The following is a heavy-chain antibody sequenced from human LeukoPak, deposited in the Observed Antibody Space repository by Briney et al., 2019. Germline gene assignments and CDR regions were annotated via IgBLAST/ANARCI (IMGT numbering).Heavy chain of an antibody. CDR2: IYETGST. Sequence: SETLSLTCAVSGGSISSSTYYWGWIRQPPGKGLEWIGCIYETGSTYYKPSLKSRVTISVDTSKNQFSLKLTSVTAADTAVYYCARHSGSGYYSYFYTMDVWGQGTTVTVSS. CDR1: GGSISSSTYY. J-gene: IGHJ6*02. CDR3: ARHSGSGYYSYFYTMDV. V-gene: IGHV4-39*01. D-gene: IGHD2-15*01.